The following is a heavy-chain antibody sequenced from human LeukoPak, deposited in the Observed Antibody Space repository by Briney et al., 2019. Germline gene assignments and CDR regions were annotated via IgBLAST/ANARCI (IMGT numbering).Heavy chain of an antibody. V-gene: IGHV3-49*03. CDR3: ARRAVASHAFDI. J-gene: IGHJ3*02. D-gene: IGHD6-19*01. Sequence: PEGSLRLSCTASGFTHGDYAMSWLRPARRKGVEWVGFIRSKAYSATAGYATSVKARFSISRDDCKSIAYLQMNGLRTEDTAVYYCARRAVASHAFDIWGQATMVTVS. CDR1: GFTHGDYA. CDR2: IRSKAYSATA.